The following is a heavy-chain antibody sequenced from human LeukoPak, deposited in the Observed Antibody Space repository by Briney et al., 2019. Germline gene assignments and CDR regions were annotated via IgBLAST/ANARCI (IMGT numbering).Heavy chain of an antibody. CDR3: AKGHYGNIYHFDY. CDR1: GFTFSSYG. Sequence: PGGSLRLSCAASGFTFSSYGMPWVRQAPGKGLEWVAVISYDGSNKYYADSVKGRFTISRDNSKNTLYLQMNSLRAEDTAVYYCAKGHYGNIYHFDYWGQGTLVTVSS. D-gene: IGHD4-17*01. J-gene: IGHJ4*02. V-gene: IGHV3-30*18. CDR2: ISYDGSNK.